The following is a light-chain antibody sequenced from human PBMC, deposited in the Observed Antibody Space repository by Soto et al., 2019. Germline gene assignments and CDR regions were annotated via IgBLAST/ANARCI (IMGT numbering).Light chain of an antibody. CDR3: QQYGNAPLA. J-gene: IGKJ4*01. V-gene: IGKV3-20*01. CDR2: GAS. CDR1: RSVSSSF. Sequence: EIVMTQSPATLSVSPGERASLSCRASRSVSSSFLAWYHQRPGRAPRLLIYGASSRATDIPDRFSGSGSGTDFTLTISRLEPEDFGVYYCQQYGNAPLAFGGGTRV.